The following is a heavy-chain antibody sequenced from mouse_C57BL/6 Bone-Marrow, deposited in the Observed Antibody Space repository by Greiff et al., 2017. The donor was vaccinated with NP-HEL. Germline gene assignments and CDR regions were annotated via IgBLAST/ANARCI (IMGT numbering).Heavy chain of an antibody. CDR3: AIRDYGGFYYAMDY. Sequence: QVQLKQPGAELVKPGASVKVSCKASGYTFTSYWMHWVKQRPGQGLEWIGRIHPSDSDTNYNQKFKGKATLTVDKSSSTAYLQLSSLTSEDSAVYYCAIRDYGGFYYAMDYWGQGTSVTVSS. CDR2: IHPSDSDT. V-gene: IGHV1-74*01. J-gene: IGHJ4*01. D-gene: IGHD1-2*01. CDR1: GYTFTSYW.